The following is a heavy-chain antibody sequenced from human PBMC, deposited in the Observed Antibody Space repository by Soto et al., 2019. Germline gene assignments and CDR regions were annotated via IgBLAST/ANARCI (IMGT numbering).Heavy chain of an antibody. CDR1: GFTFSSYW. CDR3: ARPLRFLEWSPFDY. J-gene: IGHJ4*02. D-gene: IGHD3-3*01. V-gene: IGHV3-7*03. CDR2: IKQDGSEK. Sequence: PGGSLRLSCAASGFTFSSYWMSWVRQAPGKGLEWVANIKQDGSEKYYVDSVKGRFTISRDNAKNSLYLQMNSLRAEDTAVYYCARPLRFLEWSPFDYWGQGTLVTVSS.